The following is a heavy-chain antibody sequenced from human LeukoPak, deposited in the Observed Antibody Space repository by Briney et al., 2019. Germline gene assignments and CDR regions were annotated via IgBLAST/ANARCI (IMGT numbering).Heavy chain of an antibody. J-gene: IGHJ4*02. D-gene: IGHD5-18*01. CDR2: IKQDGSEK. CDR1: GFTFSSYW. V-gene: IGHV3-7*01. CDR3: ARDDVDTAMVPAY. Sequence: PGGSLRLSCAASGFTFSSYWMSWVRQAPGKGLEWVANIKQDGSEKYYVDSVKGRFTISRDNAKNSLYLQMNSLRAEDTAVYYCARDDVDTAMVPAYWGQGTLVTVSS.